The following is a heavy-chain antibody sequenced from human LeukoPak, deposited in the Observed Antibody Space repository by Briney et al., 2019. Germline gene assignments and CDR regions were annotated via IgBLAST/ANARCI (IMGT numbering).Heavy chain of an antibody. Sequence: APVKVSCKASGYTFTGNYMHWVRQAPGQGLVWMGWINPNSGDSNYAQNFQGRVTMTRDTSISTAYMELRRLRSDDTAVYYCARGGNTIFGVVDYWGQGTLVTVSS. D-gene: IGHD3-3*01. V-gene: IGHV1-2*02. J-gene: IGHJ4*02. CDR1: GYTFTGNY. CDR3: ARGGNTIFGVVDY. CDR2: INPNSGDS.